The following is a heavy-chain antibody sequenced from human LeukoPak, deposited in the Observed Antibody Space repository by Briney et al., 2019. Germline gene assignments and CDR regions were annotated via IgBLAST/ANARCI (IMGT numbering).Heavy chain of an antibody. CDR2: INQDGSEK. CDR3: VRDGDNRNPPLDY. CDR1: GFAFDEHG. V-gene: IGHV3-7*01. D-gene: IGHD1-14*01. J-gene: IGHJ4*02. Sequence: PGGSLRLSCTASGFAFDEHGMSWVRQAPGRGLEWVANINQDGSEKNYVDSVKGRFTISRDNAENSVFLQMNSLRAEDTAVYYCVRDGDNRNPPLDYWGQGILVTVSS.